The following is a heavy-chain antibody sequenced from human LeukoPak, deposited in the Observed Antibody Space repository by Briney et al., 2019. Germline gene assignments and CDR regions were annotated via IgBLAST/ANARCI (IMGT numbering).Heavy chain of an antibody. CDR2: IDTTGSS. V-gene: IGHV4-4*07. J-gene: IGHJ4*02. Sequence: SETLSLTCTVSGASISNYFWSWIRQPAGRGLEWIGRIDTTGSSNSNPSLKSRITMSVDTSKNQLSLNLSSVTAADTAVYRCAREPGDYWGQGTLVTVSS. CDR1: GASISNYF. CDR3: AREPGDY.